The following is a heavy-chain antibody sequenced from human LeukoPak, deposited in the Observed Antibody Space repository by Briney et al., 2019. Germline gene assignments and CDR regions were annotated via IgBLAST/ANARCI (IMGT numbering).Heavy chain of an antibody. J-gene: IGHJ6*03. CDR3: ARSSTISLRYMDV. D-gene: IGHD2-2*01. CDR1: GGSISSGSYY. CDR2: IYTSGST. V-gene: IGHV4-61*02. Sequence: SQTLSLTCTVSGGSISSGSYYWSWIRQPAGKGLEWIGRIYTSGSTNYNPSLKSRVTISVDTSKNQFSLKLSSVTAADTAVYYCARSSTISLRYMDVWGKGTTVTVSS.